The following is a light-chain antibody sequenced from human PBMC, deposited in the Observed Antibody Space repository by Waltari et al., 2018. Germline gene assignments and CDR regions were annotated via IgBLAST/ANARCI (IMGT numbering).Light chain of an antibody. V-gene: IGKV1-5*03. CDR1: HSVSDF. CDR2: RAS. CDR3: HQYDNRWT. Sequence: DIQMTQSPSTLSASVGDRVTSTCRASHSVSDFLAWHQQKPGKAPKVLVYRASNLASGVPSRFSGSGSGTEFTLTSSSLQPDDFATYYCHQYDNRWTFGQGTTVEI. J-gene: IGKJ1*01.